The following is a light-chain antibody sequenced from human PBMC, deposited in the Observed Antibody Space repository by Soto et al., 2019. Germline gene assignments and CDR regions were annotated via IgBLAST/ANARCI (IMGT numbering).Light chain of an antibody. Sequence: DIQMTQSPSTLSASVGDRVTITCRASQRISNWLAWYQQKPGKAPKLVIYRASTLESGVPSRFSGSGSGTEFTLTISRLQPDDFATYFCQQYNSYSGTFGPGTKVDIK. V-gene: IGKV1-5*03. J-gene: IGKJ3*01. CDR2: RAS. CDR3: QQYNSYSGT. CDR1: QRISNW.